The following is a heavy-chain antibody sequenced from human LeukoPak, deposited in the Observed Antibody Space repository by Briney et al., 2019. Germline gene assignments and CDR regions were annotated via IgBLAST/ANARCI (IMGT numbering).Heavy chain of an antibody. V-gene: IGHV3-21*01. Sequence: GPLTSSSAATGITLSGYGMNGVGSAPAKGLEWVSSISSSSTYIYYADSLKGRFTISRDNAKNSLYLQMNSLRAEDTAVYYCATPLSPGEYSYGFDYGGQGSVDTVAS. CDR2: ISSSSTYI. CDR1: GITLSGYG. J-gene: IGHJ4*02. D-gene: IGHD5-18*01. CDR3: ATPLSPGEYSYGFDY.